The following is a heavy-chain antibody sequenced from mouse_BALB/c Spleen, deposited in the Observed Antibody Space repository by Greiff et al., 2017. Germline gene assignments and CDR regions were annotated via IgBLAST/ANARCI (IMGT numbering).Heavy chain of an antibody. Sequence: VHLVESGPGLVAPSQSLSISCTASGFTLTGYGVHWVRQPPGKGLEWLGVICAGGSTNYNSALMSRRCISKENTKSQVFLKMNSLQTYDTAMYYCAGTDNYGLGAYWGQGTLVTVSA. CDR2: ICAGGST. CDR1: GFTLTGYG. J-gene: IGHJ3*01. CDR3: AGTDNYGLGAY. D-gene: IGHD1-2*01. V-gene: IGHV2-9*02.